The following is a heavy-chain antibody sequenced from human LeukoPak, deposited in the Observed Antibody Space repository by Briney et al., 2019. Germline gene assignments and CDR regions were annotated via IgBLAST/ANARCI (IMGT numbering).Heavy chain of an antibody. V-gene: IGHV3-30*18. J-gene: IGHJ4*02. CDR2: ISYDGSNK. CDR3: AKPAKRWLQVWDLYYFDY. D-gene: IGHD5-24*01. CDR1: GFTFSSYS. Sequence: PGGSLRLSCAASGFTFSSYSMNWVRQAPGKGLEWVAVISYDGSNKYYADSVKGRFTISRDNSKNTLYLQMNSLRAEDTAVYYCAKPAKRWLQVWDLYYFDYWGQGTLVTVSS.